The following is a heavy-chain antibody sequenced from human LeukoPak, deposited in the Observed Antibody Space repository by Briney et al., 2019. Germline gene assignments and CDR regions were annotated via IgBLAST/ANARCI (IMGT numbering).Heavy chain of an antibody. J-gene: IGHJ6*04. CDR1: GGSISSSNW. Sequence: SGTLSLTCAVSGGSISSSNWWSWVRQPPRKGLEWIGEIYHSGSTNYNPSLKSRVTISVDKSKNQFSLKLSSVTAADTAVYYCARDRYDILTGWALYGMDVWGKGTTVTVSS. CDR3: ARDRYDILTGWALYGMDV. V-gene: IGHV4-4*02. CDR2: IYHSGST. D-gene: IGHD3-9*01.